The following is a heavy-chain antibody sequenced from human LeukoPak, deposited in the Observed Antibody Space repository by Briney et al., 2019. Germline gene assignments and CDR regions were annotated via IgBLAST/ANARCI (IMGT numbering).Heavy chain of an antibody. D-gene: IGHD4-23*01. CDR1: GGSFSGYY. CDR2: INHSGST. J-gene: IGHJ4*02. Sequence: SETLSLTCAVYGGSFSGYYWSWIRRPPGKGLEWIGEINHSGSTNYNPSLKSRVIISQDTSKNQFSLKLSSVTAADTAVYYCASYGGHSVLDYWGQGTLVTVSS. CDR3: ASYGGHSVLDY. V-gene: IGHV4-34*01.